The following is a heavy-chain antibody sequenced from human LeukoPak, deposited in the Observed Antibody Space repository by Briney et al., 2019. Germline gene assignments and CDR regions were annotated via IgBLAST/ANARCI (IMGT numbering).Heavy chain of an antibody. J-gene: IGHJ4*02. D-gene: IGHD6-13*01. Sequence: GGSLRLSCAASGFTFSSYAMSWVCQAPGKGLECGSAISGSGGSTYYADSVKGRFTISRDNSKNTLYLQMNSLRAEDTAVYYCAKATAIAAAGDYWGQGTLVTVSS. CDR1: GFTFSSYA. CDR3: AKATAIAAAGDY. CDR2: ISGSGGST. V-gene: IGHV3-23*01.